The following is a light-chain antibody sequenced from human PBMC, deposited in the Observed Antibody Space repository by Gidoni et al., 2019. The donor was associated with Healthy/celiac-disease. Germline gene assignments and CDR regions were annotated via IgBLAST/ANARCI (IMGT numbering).Light chain of an antibody. Sequence: SYVLTQPPSVSVAPGKTARITSGGNNIGSKSVHWYQQKPGQAPVLVVYDDSDRPSVIPERFSGSNSGNTATLTISRVEAGDEADYYCQVWDSSSDLAVFGGGTQLTVL. CDR1: NIGSKS. V-gene: IGLV3-21*03. CDR3: QVWDSSSDLAV. CDR2: DDS. J-gene: IGLJ7*01.